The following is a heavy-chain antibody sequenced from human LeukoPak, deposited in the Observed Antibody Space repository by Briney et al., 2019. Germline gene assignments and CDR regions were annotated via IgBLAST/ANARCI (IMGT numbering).Heavy chain of an antibody. J-gene: IGHJ4*02. CDR2: ISSSSSYI. CDR1: GFSISNYG. V-gene: IGHV3-21*01. Sequence: GGSLRLSCRGSGFSISNYGMNWVRQAPGKGLEWVSSISSSSSYIYYADSVKGRFTISRDNAKNSLYLRMNSLRAEDTAVYYCARDERDDYWGQGTLVTVSS. CDR3: ARDERDDY.